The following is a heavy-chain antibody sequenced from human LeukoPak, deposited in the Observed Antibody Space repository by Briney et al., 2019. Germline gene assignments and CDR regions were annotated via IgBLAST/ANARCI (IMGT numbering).Heavy chain of an antibody. V-gene: IGHV3-53*01. CDR2: MYSSGST. CDR1: GFTVSVNY. D-gene: IGHD2-2*02. Sequence: PGGSLRLSCAVSGFTVSVNYMSWVRQAPGNGLEWVSIMYSSGSTDYADSVKGRFTIFRDNSKNTLYLQMNGLGVEDTAVYYCAREGGPYTSTLRGHWGQGTLVTVSS. CDR3: AREGGPYTSTLRGH. J-gene: IGHJ4*02.